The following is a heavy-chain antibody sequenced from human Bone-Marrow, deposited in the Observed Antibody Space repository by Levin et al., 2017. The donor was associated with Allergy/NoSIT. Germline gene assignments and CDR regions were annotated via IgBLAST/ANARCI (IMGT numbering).Heavy chain of an antibody. CDR3: ARDREGYSYGYNYYYYMDV. CDR1: GFTFSSYA. Sequence: PGGSLRLSCAASGFTFSSYAMHWVRQAPGKGLEYVSAISSNGGSTYYANSVKGRFTISRDNSKNTLYLQMGSLRAEDMAVYYCARDREGYSYGYNYYYYMDVWGKGTTVTVSS. V-gene: IGHV3-64*01. J-gene: IGHJ6*03. CDR2: ISSNGGST. D-gene: IGHD5-18*01.